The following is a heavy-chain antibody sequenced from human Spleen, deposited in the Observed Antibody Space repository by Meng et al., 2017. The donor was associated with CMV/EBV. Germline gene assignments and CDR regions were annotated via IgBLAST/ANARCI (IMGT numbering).Heavy chain of an antibody. CDR2: ISSSSSYI. J-gene: IGHJ3*02. Sequence: GESLKISCAASGFTFNTYSINWVRQAPGKGLEWASSISSSSSYIYYADSVKGRFTISRDNAKNSLYLQMNSLRAEDTAVYYCAKGEIVVVPAANPELDDAFDIWGQGTTVTVSS. CDR1: GFTFNTYS. V-gene: IGHV3-21*01. D-gene: IGHD2-2*01. CDR3: AKGEIVVVPAANPELDDAFDI.